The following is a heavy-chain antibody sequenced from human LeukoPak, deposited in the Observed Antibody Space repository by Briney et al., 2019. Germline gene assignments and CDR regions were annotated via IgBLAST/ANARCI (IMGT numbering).Heavy chain of an antibody. Sequence: PGGSLRLSCTASGFTFSNYAMTWVRQAPGKGLEWVSTISGSGGSIHYADSVKGRFTISRDNSKNTLYLQVNSLRAGDTAVYYCAKASYCSGGSCPGYYFDYWGQGTLVTVSS. J-gene: IGHJ4*02. D-gene: IGHD2-15*01. V-gene: IGHV3-23*01. CDR3: AKASYCSGGSCPGYYFDY. CDR1: GFTFSNYA. CDR2: ISGSGGSI.